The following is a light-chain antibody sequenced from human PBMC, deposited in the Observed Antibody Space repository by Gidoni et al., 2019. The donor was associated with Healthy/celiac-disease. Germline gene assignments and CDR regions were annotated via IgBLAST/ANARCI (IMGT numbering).Light chain of an antibody. V-gene: IGKV1D-13*01. Sequence: AIQLTQSPSSLSASVGDRVTITCRPSQGISSALAWYQQTPGKAPKLLIDDASSLESGVPSRFSGSGAGAAYTLLISSLQAEDFATYYCYMFTNYQFTFGPGTKVDIK. CDR1: QGISSA. CDR2: DAS. J-gene: IGKJ3*01. CDR3: YMFTNYQFT.